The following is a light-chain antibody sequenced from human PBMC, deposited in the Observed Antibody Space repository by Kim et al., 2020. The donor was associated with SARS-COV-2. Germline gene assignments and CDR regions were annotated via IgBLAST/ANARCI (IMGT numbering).Light chain of an antibody. V-gene: IGKV1-33*01. CDR1: QDIDNF. Sequence: SASVGDRVTITCQASQDIDNFLNWYQLRPGKAPKLLIYDVSILEAGVPSRFSGSGSGSDFTFTISSLQPEDIATYYCQQYDNLPYTFGQGTKLEI. J-gene: IGKJ2*01. CDR2: DVS. CDR3: QQYDNLPYT.